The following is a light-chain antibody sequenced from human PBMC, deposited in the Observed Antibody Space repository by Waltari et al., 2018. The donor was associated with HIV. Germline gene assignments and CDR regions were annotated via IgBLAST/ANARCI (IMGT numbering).Light chain of an antibody. CDR1: SSDVGGYSY. J-gene: IGLJ3*02. CDR2: DVT. V-gene: IGLV2-11*01. Sequence: QSALTQPRSVSGSPGQSVTISCTGTSSDVGGYSYVSWYQQHPGKAPKLMIYDVTKRPSGVPDRFSGSKSGNTASLTISGLQAEDEADYFCCSYAGGYTLVFGGGTKLTVL. CDR3: CSYAGGYTLV.